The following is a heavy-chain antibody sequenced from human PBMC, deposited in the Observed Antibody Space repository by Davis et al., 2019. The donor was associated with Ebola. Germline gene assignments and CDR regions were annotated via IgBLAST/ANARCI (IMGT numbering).Heavy chain of an antibody. CDR2: IKQDGSEK. J-gene: IGHJ4*02. Sequence: GVSLKISCTASGFTFSNYWMNWVRQAPGKGLEWVANIKQDGSEKYYVDSVKGRFTISRDNAKNSLYLQMNSLRAEDTAVYYCARSSNYARDYWGQGTLVTVSS. D-gene: IGHD1-7*01. CDR1: GFTFSNYW. CDR3: ARSSNYARDY. V-gene: IGHV3-7*03.